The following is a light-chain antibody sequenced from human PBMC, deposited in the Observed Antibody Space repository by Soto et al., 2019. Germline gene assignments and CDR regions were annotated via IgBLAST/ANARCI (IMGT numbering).Light chain of an antibody. V-gene: IGKV3-15*01. CDR3: QQCNDWPWT. Sequence: EIVMTQSPGTLSVSPGDRVTLSCRASQSVRNNLAWYQQKPGQGPRLLIYDASTRATGIPARFSGSGSGTEFTLTISSLQSEDFAVYYCQQCNDWPWTFGQGTKVDIK. J-gene: IGKJ1*01. CDR2: DAS. CDR1: QSVRNN.